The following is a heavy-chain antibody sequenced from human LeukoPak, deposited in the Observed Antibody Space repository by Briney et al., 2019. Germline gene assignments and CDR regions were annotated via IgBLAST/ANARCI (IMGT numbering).Heavy chain of an antibody. V-gene: IGHV3-64*01. CDR3: AKDSLRTLPAASFDY. D-gene: IGHD2-2*01. J-gene: IGHJ4*02. Sequence: GGSLSLSYAASGFTFSSYSMHWVRPAPGKGLEFVSAISSNGGSTYYANSVKGRFTISRDISKNTLYLQMNSLRTEDTAVYYCAKDSLRTLPAASFDYWGQGTLVTVSS. CDR2: ISSNGGST. CDR1: GFTFSSYS.